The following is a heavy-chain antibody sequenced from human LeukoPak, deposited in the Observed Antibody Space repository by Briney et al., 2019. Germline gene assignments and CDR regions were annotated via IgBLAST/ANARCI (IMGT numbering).Heavy chain of an antibody. D-gene: IGHD2-21*02. CDR1: GGTFSSYA. Sequence: SVKVSCKASGGTFSSYAISWVRQAPGQGLEWMGGIITMFGTANYAQKFQGRVTITADESTSTAYMELSSLRSEDTAVYYCARVLSPYCGGDCYSVYFDYWGQGTLVTVSS. V-gene: IGHV1-69*13. J-gene: IGHJ4*02. CDR3: ARVLSPYCGGDCYSVYFDY. CDR2: IITMFGTA.